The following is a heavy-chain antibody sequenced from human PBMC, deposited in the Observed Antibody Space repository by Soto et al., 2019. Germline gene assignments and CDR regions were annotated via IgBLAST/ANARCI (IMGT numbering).Heavy chain of an antibody. J-gene: IGHJ4*02. CDR3: ARQAATTEPYYFDY. CDR1: GGSISSYY. D-gene: IGHD1-26*01. CDR2: IYYSGST. Sequence: LSLTCTVSGGSISSYYWSWIRQPPGKGLEWIGYIYYSGSTNYNPSLKSRVTISVDTSKNQFSLKLSSVTATDTAVYYCARQAATTEPYYFDYWGQGTLVTVFS. V-gene: IGHV4-59*01.